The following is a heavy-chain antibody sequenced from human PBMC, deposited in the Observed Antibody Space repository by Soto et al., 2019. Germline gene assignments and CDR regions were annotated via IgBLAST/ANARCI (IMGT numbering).Heavy chain of an antibody. CDR3: AKASAIFYYYYYMDV. J-gene: IGHJ6*03. CDR2: ISGSGGST. CDR1: GFTFSSYA. D-gene: IGHD3-3*01. V-gene: IGHV3-23*01. Sequence: EVQLLESGGGLVQPGGSLRLSCAASGFTFSSYAMSWVRQAPGKGLEWVSAISGSGGSTHYADSVKGRFTISRDNSKNTLYLQMNSLRAEDTAVYYCAKASAIFYYYYYMDVWGKGTTVTVSS.